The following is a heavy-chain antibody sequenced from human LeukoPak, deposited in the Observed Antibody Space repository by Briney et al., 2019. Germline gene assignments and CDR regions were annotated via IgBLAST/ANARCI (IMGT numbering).Heavy chain of an antibody. CDR3: ARDFFHSDISRPFDY. V-gene: IGHV3-21*01. CDR1: GFIFSRYT. J-gene: IGHJ4*02. D-gene: IGHD3-3*02. Sequence: GGSLRLSCAASGFIFSRYTINWVRQAPGKGLEWVSSIWSDSAEIHYSDSVKGRFTISRDNAKDSLYLQMNSLRAEDSAVYYCARDFFHSDISRPFDYWGQGTLVTVSS. CDR2: IWSDSAEI.